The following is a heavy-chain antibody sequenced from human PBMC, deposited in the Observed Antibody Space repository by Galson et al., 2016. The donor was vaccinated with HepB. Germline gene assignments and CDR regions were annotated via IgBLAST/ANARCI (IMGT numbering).Heavy chain of an antibody. CDR3: ARGQRGEYDFWSGYYTGFDY. Sequence: ETLSLTCTVSGGSISNYLWSWIRQPPGKGLEWIGYIYYSGSTDYHPSLKSRVTISIDTYKNQFSLKLSSVTAADTAVYYCARGQRGEYDFWSGYYTGFDYWGQGTLVTVSS. CDR1: GGSISNYL. J-gene: IGHJ4*02. CDR2: IYYSGST. V-gene: IGHV4-59*01. D-gene: IGHD3-3*01.